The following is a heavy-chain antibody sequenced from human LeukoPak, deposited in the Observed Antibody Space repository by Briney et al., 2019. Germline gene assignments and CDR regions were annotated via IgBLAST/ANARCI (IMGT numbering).Heavy chain of an antibody. D-gene: IGHD1-26*01. V-gene: IGHV3-21*01. CDR2: ISSSSSYI. Sequence: GGSLRLSCAASGFTFSSYSMNWVSQAPGKGLEWVSSISSSSSYIYYADSVTGRFTISRDNAKNSLYLQMNSLRAEDTAVYYCARDLYWDLYYFDYWGQGTLVTVSS. J-gene: IGHJ4*02. CDR3: ARDLYWDLYYFDY. CDR1: GFTFSSYS.